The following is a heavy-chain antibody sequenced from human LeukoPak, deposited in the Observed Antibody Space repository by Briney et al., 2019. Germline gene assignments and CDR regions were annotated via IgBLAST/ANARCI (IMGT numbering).Heavy chain of an antibody. CDR1: GYTFTGYY. Sequence: ASVKVSCKASGYTFTGYYMNWVRQAPGQGLEWMGRINPNTGGTNYAQNFQGSVTMTRDTSITTVYMELSRVRSDDTAVYYCARVGGGLNDGFDIWGQGTMVTVSS. D-gene: IGHD5-24*01. V-gene: IGHV1-2*06. J-gene: IGHJ3*02. CDR2: INPNTGGT. CDR3: ARVGGGLNDGFDI.